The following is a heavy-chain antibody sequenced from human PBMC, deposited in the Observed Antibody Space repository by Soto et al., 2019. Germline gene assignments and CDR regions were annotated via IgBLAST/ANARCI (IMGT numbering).Heavy chain of an antibody. CDR2: ISGGGGGT. V-gene: IGHV3-23*01. CDR3: ARDRVESGYPEYFQH. Sequence: PGGSLRLSCSVSGFSFSNYAMTWVRQAPGKGLEWVSSISGGGGGTHYADSMKGRVTISRDNSKNTLYLQMNSLRAEDTAVYYCARDRVESGYPEYFQHWGQGTLVTVSS. J-gene: IGHJ1*01. CDR1: GFSFSNYA. D-gene: IGHD3-22*01.